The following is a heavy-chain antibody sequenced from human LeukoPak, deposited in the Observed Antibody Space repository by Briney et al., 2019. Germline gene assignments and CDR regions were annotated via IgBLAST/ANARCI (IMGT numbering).Heavy chain of an antibody. D-gene: IGHD4-23*01. V-gene: IGHV4-39*01. J-gene: IGHJ3*02. CDR3: AEGTYGGRI. Sequence: SETLSLTCTVSGGSISSSSYYWGWIRQPPGKGLEWIGSIYYSGSTNYNPPLKSRVTISVDTSNNQFSLKLSSVTAADTAVYYCAEGTYGGRIWGQGTMVTVSS. CDR1: GGSISSSSYY. CDR2: IYYSGST.